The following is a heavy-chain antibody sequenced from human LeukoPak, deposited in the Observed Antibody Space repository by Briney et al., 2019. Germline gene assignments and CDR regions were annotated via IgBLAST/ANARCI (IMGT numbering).Heavy chain of an antibody. D-gene: IGHD6-13*01. CDR1: GFTFSFYA. V-gene: IGHV3-23*01. CDR2: ISDSGGYT. J-gene: IGHJ4*02. Sequence: GGSLRLSCAASGFTFSFYAMSWVRQAPGKGLEWVSAISDSGGYTYYADSVKGRFTISRDNSKNTLYLQMNSLRAEDTALYYRAKGPSEYITKWYSPPPGYWGQGILVTVSS. CDR3: AKGPSEYITKWYSPPPGY.